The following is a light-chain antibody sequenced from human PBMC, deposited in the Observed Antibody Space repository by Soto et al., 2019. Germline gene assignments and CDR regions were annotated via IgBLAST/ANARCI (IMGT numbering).Light chain of an antibody. CDR3: CSYAGSYTFYV. J-gene: IGLJ1*01. CDR1: SSDVGGYNN. Sequence: QSALTQPRSVSGSPGQSVTISCTGTSSDVGGYNNVSWYQQHPGKAPKLMIYDVSKRPSGVPDRFSGSKSGNTDSLTISGLPVADEADYYCCSYAGSYTFYVFGSGTKLTVL. CDR2: DVS. V-gene: IGLV2-11*01.